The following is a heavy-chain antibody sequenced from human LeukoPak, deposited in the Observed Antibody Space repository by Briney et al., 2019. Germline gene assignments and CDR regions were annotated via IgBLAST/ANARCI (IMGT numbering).Heavy chain of an antibody. D-gene: IGHD5-18*01. J-gene: IGHJ4*02. CDR2: ISSSSSTI. CDR1: GFTFSSYS. CDR3: ARARLRGYSFGSFYFDY. Sequence: GGSLRLSCAASGFTFSSYSMNWVRQAPGKGLEWVSYISSSSSTIYYADSVKGRFTISRDNAKNSLYLQKNSLRAEDTAVYYCARARLRGYSFGSFYFDYWGQGTLVTVSS. V-gene: IGHV3-48*01.